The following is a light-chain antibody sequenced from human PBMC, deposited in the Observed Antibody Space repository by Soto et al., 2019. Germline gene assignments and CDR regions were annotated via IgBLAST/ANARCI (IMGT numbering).Light chain of an antibody. J-gene: IGKJ1*01. V-gene: IGKV1-5*03. CDR2: KAS. Sequence: DIQMTQSPSTLSASVGDRVTIACRASQSISNWLAWYQQRPGKAPKLLIYKASNLESGVPSRFSGSGSGSEFTLIISSLQPDDFATYYCQQYNSYSWTFGQGTKVEIK. CDR1: QSISNW. CDR3: QQYNSYSWT.